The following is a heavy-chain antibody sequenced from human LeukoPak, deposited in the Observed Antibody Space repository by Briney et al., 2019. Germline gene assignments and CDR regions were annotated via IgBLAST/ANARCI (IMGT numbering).Heavy chain of an antibody. CDR3: VRDGGGRRLQGHNAFDI. D-gene: IGHD5-24*01. J-gene: IGHJ3*02. CDR1: GFTFSDYY. Sequence: GGSLRLSCAASGFTFSDYYMSWIRQAPGRGLEWVSSISSGSTYISFADSVKGRFTISRDNAKNSLFLQMNSLRVEDTAVYYCVRDGGGRRLQGHNAFDIWGQGTMVTVSS. V-gene: IGHV3-11*06. CDR2: ISSGSTYI.